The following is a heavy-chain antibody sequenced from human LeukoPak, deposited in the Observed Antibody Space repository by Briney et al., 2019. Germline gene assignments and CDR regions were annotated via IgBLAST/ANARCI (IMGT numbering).Heavy chain of an antibody. V-gene: IGHV5-51*01. Sequence: GESLQISCKGSGYSFTSYWIGWVRQMPGKGLEWMGVIYPGDSDTRYSPSFQGQVTISADKSISTAHLQWSSLKASDTAMYYCARQGSYYDSSGYYYGNWGQGTLVTVSS. CDR2: IYPGDSDT. D-gene: IGHD3-22*01. CDR3: ARQGSYYDSSGYYYGN. J-gene: IGHJ4*02. CDR1: GYSFTSYW.